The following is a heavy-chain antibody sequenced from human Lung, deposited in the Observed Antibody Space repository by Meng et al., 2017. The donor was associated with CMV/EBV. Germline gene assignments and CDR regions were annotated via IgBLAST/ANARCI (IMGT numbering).Heavy chain of an antibody. Sequence: VQLQQSGPRLVKPAQPLSLTFAISGDSVSSNIAAWNWIGQSPSRGLEWLGRTYYRSKWYNDYAVSVKSRITINPDTSKNQFSLQLNSVTPEDTAVYYCAREGDYDAFDIWGQGTMVTVSS. CDR2: TYYRSKWYN. V-gene: IGHV6-1*01. J-gene: IGHJ3*02. CDR1: GDSVSSNIAA. CDR3: AREGDYDAFDI. D-gene: IGHD4-17*01.